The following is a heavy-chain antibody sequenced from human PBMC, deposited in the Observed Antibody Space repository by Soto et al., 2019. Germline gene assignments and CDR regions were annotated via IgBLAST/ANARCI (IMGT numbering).Heavy chain of an antibody. J-gene: IGHJ4*02. CDR2: ISNDGSNK. CDR3: AKEWWLYGSSGVFDY. Sequence: PGGSLRLSCAASGFTFSSYAMHWVRQAPGKGLEWVAVISNDGSNKSYAAASKDGCTISRRNTKNTLYLQMNSRMAEDTAVDYYAKEWWLYGSSGVFDYWGQGTLVTVSS. CDR1: GFTFSSYA. D-gene: IGHD3-10*01. V-gene: IGHV3-30*18.